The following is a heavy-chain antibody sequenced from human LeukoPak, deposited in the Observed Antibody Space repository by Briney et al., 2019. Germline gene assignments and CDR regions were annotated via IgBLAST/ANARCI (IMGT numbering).Heavy chain of an antibody. Sequence: PGGSLRLSCAASGFTFSSYSMNWVRQAPGKGLEWVSTINHNGGNTYYADSVKGRFTISRDNAKNSLYLQMNSLRAEDTAVYYCARNLGSKPNWFDPWGQGTLVTVSS. CDR1: GFTFSSYS. CDR3: ARNLGSKPNWFDP. J-gene: IGHJ5*02. CDR2: INHNGGNT. D-gene: IGHD1-26*01. V-gene: IGHV3-21*01.